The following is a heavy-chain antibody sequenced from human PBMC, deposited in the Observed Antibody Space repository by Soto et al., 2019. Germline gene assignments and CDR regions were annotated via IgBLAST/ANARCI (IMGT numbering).Heavy chain of an antibody. J-gene: IGHJ4*02. V-gene: IGHV1-18*01. CDR2: ISAYNGNT. Sequence: VASVKVSCKASGYTFTSYGISWVRQAPGQGLEWMGWISAYNGNTNYAQRLQGRVTMTTDTSTSTAYMELRSLRSDDTAVYYCASIAARSNDFDYWGQGTLVTVSS. D-gene: IGHD6-6*01. CDR1: GYTFTSYG. CDR3: ASIAARSNDFDY.